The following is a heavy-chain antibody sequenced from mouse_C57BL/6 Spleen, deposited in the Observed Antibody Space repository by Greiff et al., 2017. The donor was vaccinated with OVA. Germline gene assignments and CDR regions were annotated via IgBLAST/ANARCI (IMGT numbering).Heavy chain of an antibody. CDR3: AREPYDYDLDV. D-gene: IGHD2-4*01. V-gene: IGHV1-4*01. CDR2: INPSSGYT. CDR1: GYTFTSYT. J-gene: IGHJ1*03. Sequence: QVQLKESGAELARPGASVKMSCKASGYTFTSYTMHWVKQRPGQGLEWIGYINPSSGYTKYNQKFKDKATLTADKSSSTAYMQLSSLTSEDSAVYYCAREPYDYDLDVWGTGTTVTVSA.